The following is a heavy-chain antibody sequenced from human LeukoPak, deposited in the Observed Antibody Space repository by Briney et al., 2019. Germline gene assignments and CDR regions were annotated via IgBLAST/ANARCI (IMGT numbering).Heavy chain of an antibody. CDR3: ARDQQQLVGGRWFDP. D-gene: IGHD6-13*01. Sequence: PSETLSLTCTVSGGSISSYYWSWIRQPPGKGLEWIGYIYYSGSTNYNPSLKSRVTISVDTSKNQFSLKLSSVTAADTAVYYCARDQQQLVGGRWFDPWGQGTLVTVSS. V-gene: IGHV4-59*12. CDR1: GGSISSYY. CDR2: IYYSGST. J-gene: IGHJ5*02.